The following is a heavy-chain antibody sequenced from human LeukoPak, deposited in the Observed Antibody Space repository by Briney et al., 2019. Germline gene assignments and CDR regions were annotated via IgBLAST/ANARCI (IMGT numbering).Heavy chain of an antibody. J-gene: IGHJ6*03. Sequence: GGSLRLSCAASGFTFSNCGMHWVRQAPGKGLEWVAVIWYDGSNKYYADSVKGRFTISRDNSKNTLYLQMNSLRAEDTAVYYCARDEVGPAAINYFLGVWGKGTTVTVSS. CDR3: ARDEVGPAAINYFLGV. CDR1: GFTFSNCG. V-gene: IGHV3-33*01. D-gene: IGHD2-2*02. CDR2: IWYDGSNK.